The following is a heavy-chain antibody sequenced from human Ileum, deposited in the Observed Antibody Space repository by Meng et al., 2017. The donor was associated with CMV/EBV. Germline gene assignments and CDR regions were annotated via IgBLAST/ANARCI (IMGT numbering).Heavy chain of an antibody. J-gene: IGHJ3*02. CDR3: TRPNYCSSTSCSDAFYI. CDR2: IRSKANSYAT. D-gene: IGHD2-2*01. V-gene: IGHV3-73*01. CDR1: GFTFSGSA. Sequence: KVSCAASGFTFSGSAMHWVRQASGKGLEWVGRIRSKANSYATAYAASVKGRFTISRDDSKNTAYLQMNSLKTEDTAVYYCTRPNYCSSTSCSDAFYIWGQGTMVTVSS.